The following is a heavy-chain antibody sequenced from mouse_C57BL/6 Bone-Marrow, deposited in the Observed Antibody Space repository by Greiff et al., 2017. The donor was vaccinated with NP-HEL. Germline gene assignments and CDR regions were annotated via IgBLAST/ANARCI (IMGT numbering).Heavy chain of an antibody. J-gene: IGHJ3*01. CDR2: IHPSDSDT. CDR3: AIRAVSSFRYYDYDVGFAY. V-gene: IGHV1-74*01. D-gene: IGHD2-4*01. Sequence: VQLQQPGAELVKPGASVKVSCKASGYTFTSYWMHWVKQRPGQGLEWIGRIHPSDSDTNYNQKFKGKATLTVDKSSSTAYMQLSSLTSEDSAVYYWAIRAVSSFRYYDYDVGFAYWGQGTLVTVSA. CDR1: GYTFTSYW.